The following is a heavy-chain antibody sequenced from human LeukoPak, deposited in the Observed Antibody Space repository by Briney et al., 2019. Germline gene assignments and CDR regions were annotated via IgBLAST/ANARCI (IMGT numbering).Heavy chain of an antibody. CDR1: GVSITKGGYY. J-gene: IGHJ6*04. D-gene: IGHD3-10*02. Sequence: PSETLSLTCTVSGVSITKGGYYWGWIRHPPGKGLEYIGYIYHTGNTFYNPSLESRATLSLDKSKNEFSLTLTSVTVGDTAVYFCAIVSAMLDFSLDVWGKGTTVIVSS. V-gene: IGHV4-30-2*01. CDR2: IYHTGNT. CDR3: AIVSAMLDFSLDV.